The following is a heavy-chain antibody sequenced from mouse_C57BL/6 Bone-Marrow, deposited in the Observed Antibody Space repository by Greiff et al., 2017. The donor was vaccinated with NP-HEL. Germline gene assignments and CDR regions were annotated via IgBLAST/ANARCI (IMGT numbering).Heavy chain of an antibody. CDR1: GFTFSNYW. D-gene: IGHD1-1*01. V-gene: IGHV6-3*01. CDR2: IRLKSDNYAT. Sequence: LQQSGGGLVQPGGSMKLSCVASGFTFSNYWMNWVRQSPEKGLEWVAQIRLKSDNYATHYAESVKGRFTISRDDSKSSVYLQMNNLRAEDTGIYYCTDLLLLFDYWGQGTTLTVSS. J-gene: IGHJ2*01. CDR3: TDLLLLFDY.